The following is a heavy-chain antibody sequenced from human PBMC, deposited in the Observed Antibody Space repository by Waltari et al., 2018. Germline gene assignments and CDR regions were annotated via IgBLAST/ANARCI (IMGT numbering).Heavy chain of an antibody. CDR1: GSINHDY. D-gene: IGHD6-13*01. CDR3: ATDNRPASAGL. J-gene: IGHJ4*02. CDR2: IYYDGST. V-gene: IGHV4-59*01. Sequence: QVRLQESGPGLVKPSETLSLTCAVSGSINHDYLSWIRQPPGKGLEWIGSIYYDGSTNYNPSLKSRVTISIDVSRNHFSRRLSSVTAADTAVYYCATDNRPASAGLWGQGTLVTVSS.